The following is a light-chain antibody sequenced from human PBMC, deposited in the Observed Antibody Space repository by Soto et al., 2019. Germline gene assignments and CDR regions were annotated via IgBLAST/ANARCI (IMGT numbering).Light chain of an antibody. CDR3: QQRSNWPPVIT. Sequence: EIVLTQSPATLSLSPGERATLSCRASQSFSSYLAWYQQKPGQAPRLLIYDASKRATGIPARFSGRGSGTDFPLTSSSLEPEDFAVYYCQQRSNWPPVITFGQGTRLEIK. CDR2: DAS. V-gene: IGKV3-11*01. J-gene: IGKJ5*01. CDR1: QSFSSY.